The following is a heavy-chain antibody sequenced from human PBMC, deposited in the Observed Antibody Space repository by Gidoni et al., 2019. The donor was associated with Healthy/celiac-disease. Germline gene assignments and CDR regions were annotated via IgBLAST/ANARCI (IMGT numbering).Heavy chain of an antibody. J-gene: IGHJ4*02. CDR2: ISGSGGST. CDR1: GFTFSSYA. D-gene: IGHD6-6*01. CDR3: AKCGISSIMFDY. Sequence: EVQLLESGGGLVQPGGSLRLSCAASGFTFSSYAMSWVRQAPGKGLEWVSAISGSGGSTYYAASVKGRFTISRDNSKNTLYLQMNSLRAEDTAVYYCAKCGISSIMFDYWGQGTLVTVSS. V-gene: IGHV3-23*01.